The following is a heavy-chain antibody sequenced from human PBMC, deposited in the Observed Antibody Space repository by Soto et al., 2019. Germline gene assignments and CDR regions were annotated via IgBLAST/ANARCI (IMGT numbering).Heavy chain of an antibody. CDR1: GYTFTSYG. V-gene: IGHV1-18*04. CDR3: AGAGTVENYFDY. CDR2: ISAYNGNT. J-gene: IGHJ4*02. Sequence: ASVKVSCKASGYTFTSYGISWVRQAPGQGLEWMGWISAYNGNTNYAQKLQGRVTMTTDTSTSTAYMELRSLRAEDTAVYYCAGAGTVENYFDYWGQGTLVTVSS. D-gene: IGHD4-17*01.